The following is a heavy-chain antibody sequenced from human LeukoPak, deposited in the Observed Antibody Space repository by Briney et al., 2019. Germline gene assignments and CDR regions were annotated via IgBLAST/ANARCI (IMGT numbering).Heavy chain of an antibody. J-gene: IGHJ4*02. Sequence: ASVKVSCKASGYTFTSYVMHWVRQAPGQRLEWMGWINAGNGNTKYSQKFQGRVTITRDTSASTAYMELSSLRSEDTAVYYCAREILYGSGSYNLWGQGTLVTVSS. CDR1: GYTFTSYV. CDR3: AREILYGSGSYNL. CDR2: INAGNGNT. D-gene: IGHD3-10*01. V-gene: IGHV1-3*01.